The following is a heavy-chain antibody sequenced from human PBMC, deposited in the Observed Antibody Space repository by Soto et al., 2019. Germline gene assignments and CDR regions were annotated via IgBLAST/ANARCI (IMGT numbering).Heavy chain of an antibody. D-gene: IGHD1-1*01. V-gene: IGHV3-23*01. CDR1: GFTFRAYA. CDR2: ISESGGNT. J-gene: IGHJ3*02. Sequence: LRLSCVASGFTFRAYALSWVRQAPGKGLEWVSAISESGGNTYYADSVKGRFTISRDNSKNTLYLQMNSLRAEDTAVYYCAKDKPGTTAFDIWGRGTLVTVS. CDR3: AKDKPGTTAFDI.